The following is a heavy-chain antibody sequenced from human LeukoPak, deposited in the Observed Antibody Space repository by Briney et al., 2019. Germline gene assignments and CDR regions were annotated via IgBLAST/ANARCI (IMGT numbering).Heavy chain of an antibody. Sequence: SETLSLTCTVSGGSISSSYWSWIRQPPGKGLEWIGYISYSGNTNYNPSLESRVTISVDRSKNQFSLKLSSVTAADTAVYYCAIYRSGWYAFDYWGQGTLVTVSS. D-gene: IGHD6-19*01. J-gene: IGHJ4*02. CDR3: AIYRSGWYAFDY. V-gene: IGHV4-59*01. CDR1: GGSISSSY. CDR2: ISYSGNT.